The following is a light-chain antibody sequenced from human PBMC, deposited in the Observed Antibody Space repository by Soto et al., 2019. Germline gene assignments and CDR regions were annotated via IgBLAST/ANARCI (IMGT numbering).Light chain of an antibody. CDR3: QQSYSTPWT. V-gene: IGKV1-39*01. J-gene: IGKJ1*01. CDR1: QSITTY. CDR2: GAS. Sequence: DIQMTQSPSSLSASVGERVTVTCRTSQSITTYLNWYQQKPGKAPKFLIYGASTLQSGVPSRFSGSGSGTDFTLTISSLQPEDFATYYCQQSYSTPWTFGQGTKVEIK.